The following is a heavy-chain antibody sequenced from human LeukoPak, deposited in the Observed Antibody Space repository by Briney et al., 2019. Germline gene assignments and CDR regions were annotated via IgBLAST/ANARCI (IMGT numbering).Heavy chain of an antibody. CDR2: VNLQGGT. J-gene: IGHJ4*02. CDR1: GFTVSSNY. V-gene: IGHV4-34*01. D-gene: IGHD3-16*02. Sequence: PGGSLRLSCAASGFTVSSNYMSWVHQPPGKGLEWIGEVNLQGGTNYNPSLLRRVAISVDTSANHVSLQMTSVTAADTAVYYCAREGGSYRPLDYSGQGTLVTVSS. CDR3: AREGGSYRPLDY.